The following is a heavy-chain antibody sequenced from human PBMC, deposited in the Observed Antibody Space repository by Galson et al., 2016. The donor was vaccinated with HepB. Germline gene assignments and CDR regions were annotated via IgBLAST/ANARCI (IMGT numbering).Heavy chain of an antibody. D-gene: IGHD6-19*01. CDR3: ARPVGTEQCFDF. CDR1: GGSISSSSHY. V-gene: IGHV4-39*01. CDR2: ISYSGSA. J-gene: IGHJ2*01. Sequence: ETLSLTCTVSGGSISSSSHYWGWIRQPPGKGLEWIGSISYSGSAYHNPSLKSRVTISVDTSKNQFSLKLRSVTAADTAVYYCARPVGTEQCFDFWGRGTLVTVSS.